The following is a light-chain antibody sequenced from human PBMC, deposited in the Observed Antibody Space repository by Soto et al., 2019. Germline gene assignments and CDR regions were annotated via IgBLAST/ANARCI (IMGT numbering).Light chain of an antibody. J-gene: IGKJ2*01. Sequence: DIQMTQSPSSLSASVGDRVTITCRASQSISSSLNWYQQKPGKAPKLLIYAASSLQSGVPSRFSGSGSGTDFTLTISSLQPADFATYYCQQSYSTPYTFGQGTKLEIK. CDR1: QSISSS. V-gene: IGKV1-39*01. CDR3: QQSYSTPYT. CDR2: AAS.